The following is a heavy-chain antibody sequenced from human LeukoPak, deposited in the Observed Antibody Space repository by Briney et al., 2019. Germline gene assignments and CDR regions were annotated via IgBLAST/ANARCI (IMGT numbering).Heavy chain of an antibody. Sequence: PGGSLRLSCAASGFTFSSYGMHWVRQAPGKGLEWVAFIRYDGSNKYYADSVKGRFTISGDTSKNTLLLQMDSLRADDTALYFCARRLSLRFDAFAVWGPGTVVTVSS. J-gene: IGHJ3*01. CDR1: GFTFSSYG. CDR3: ARRLSLRFDAFAV. V-gene: IGHV3-30*02. CDR2: IRYDGSNK. D-gene: IGHD3-3*01.